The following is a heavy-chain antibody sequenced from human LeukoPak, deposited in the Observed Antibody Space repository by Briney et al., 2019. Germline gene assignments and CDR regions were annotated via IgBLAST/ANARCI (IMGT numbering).Heavy chain of an antibody. CDR2: ISSNGGST. V-gene: IGHV3-64D*06. CDR1: GFTFSSYA. D-gene: IGHD4-17*01. J-gene: IGHJ4*02. Sequence: GGSLRLSCSASGFTFSSYATHWVRQAPGKGLEYVSAISSNGGSTYYADSVKGRFTISRDNSKNTLYLQMSSLRAEDTAVYYCVRVLDYGEVDYWGQGTLVTVSS. CDR3: VRVLDYGEVDY.